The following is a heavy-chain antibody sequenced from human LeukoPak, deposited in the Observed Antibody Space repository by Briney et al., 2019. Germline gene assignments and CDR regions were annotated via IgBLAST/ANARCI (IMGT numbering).Heavy chain of an antibody. J-gene: IGHJ4*02. CDR2: INGDGSIK. CDR3: ARGARYSYGSTNYYFDY. CDR1: GVTFSNYW. Sequence: GGSLRLSCAASGVTFSNYWMHWVRRAPGKGLVWVSRINGDGSIKTYADSVRGRFTISRDNAKNTLYLQMSSLRAEDTAVYYCARGARYSYGSTNYYFDYWGQGTLVTVSS. V-gene: IGHV3-74*01. D-gene: IGHD5-18*01.